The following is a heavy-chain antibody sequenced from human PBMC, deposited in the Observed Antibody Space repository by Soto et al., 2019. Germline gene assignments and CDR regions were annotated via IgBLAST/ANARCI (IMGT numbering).Heavy chain of an antibody. Sequence: EVKLVETGGGLIQPGVSLSLSCAASEFTVSSNYMSWVRQAPGPGLVWVSVIYSGGSAHYADSVKGRFTIARDNSKNTLYLQMNSLRAEDMAVYYCARGQPAGTSGYDYWGQGTLVTVSS. CDR2: IYSGGSA. J-gene: IGHJ4*02. V-gene: IGHV3-53*02. CDR1: EFTVSSNY. D-gene: IGHD3-22*01. CDR3: ARGQPAGTSGYDY.